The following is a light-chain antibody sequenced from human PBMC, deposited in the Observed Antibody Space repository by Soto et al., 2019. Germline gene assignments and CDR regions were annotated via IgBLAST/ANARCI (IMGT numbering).Light chain of an antibody. CDR3: QQRSNWPPTWT. Sequence: EIVLTQSPATLSLSPGERATLSCRASQSVSTYLAWYQQKPGQAPRLLIYDASKRATGIPVRFSGSGSGTDFTLTTTSLGSEDFGVYYCQQRSNWPPTWTFGQGTKVDIK. J-gene: IGKJ1*01. CDR1: QSVSTY. V-gene: IGKV3-11*01. CDR2: DAS.